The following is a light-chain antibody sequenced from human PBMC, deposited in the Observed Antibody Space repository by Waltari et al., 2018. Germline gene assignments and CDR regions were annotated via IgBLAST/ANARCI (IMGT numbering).Light chain of an antibody. CDR3: SSYAGSNLWV. V-gene: IGLV2-8*01. CDR1: SSDVGGYYY. J-gene: IGLJ3*02. CDR2: EVT. Sequence: QSALTQPPSASGSPGQSVTISCTGTSSDVGGYYYFSWYQQHPDKAPKLMIYEVTKRPSVVPDRFSGSKSGNTASLTVSGLQAEDEADYYCSSYAGSNLWVFGGGTKLTVL.